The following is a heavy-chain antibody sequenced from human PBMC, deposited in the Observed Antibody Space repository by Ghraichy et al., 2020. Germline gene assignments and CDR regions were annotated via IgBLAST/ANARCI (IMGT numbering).Heavy chain of an antibody. Sequence: GGSLRLSCAASGFTFSSFWMYWVRQAPGKGLEWVANINTDGSGKYYVDSVKGRFTISRDNAKNSLFLLMNSLRVVDTAVYYCASNRWGWGQGTLVTVSS. CDR2: INTDGSGK. V-gene: IGHV3-7*01. CDR1: GFTFSSFW. CDR3: ASNRWG. J-gene: IGHJ4*02. D-gene: IGHD2/OR15-2a*01.